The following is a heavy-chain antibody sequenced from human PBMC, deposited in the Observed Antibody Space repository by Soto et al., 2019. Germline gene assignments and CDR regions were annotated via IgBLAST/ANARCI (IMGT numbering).Heavy chain of an antibody. Sequence: EVQLVESGGGLVQPGGSLRLSCAASGFTFRNYWMHWVRQAPGKGLVWVSRVNSDGDTTYYADSVKGRFTISRDNAKNTLHLQTNRLGDEDTAVYYCASNYAYAEGYYFYGIDVWGQVTTGTDSS. J-gene: IGHJ6*02. V-gene: IGHV3-74*01. D-gene: IGHD3-16*01. CDR2: VNSDGDTT. CDR3: ASNYAYAEGYYFYGIDV. CDR1: GFTFRNYW.